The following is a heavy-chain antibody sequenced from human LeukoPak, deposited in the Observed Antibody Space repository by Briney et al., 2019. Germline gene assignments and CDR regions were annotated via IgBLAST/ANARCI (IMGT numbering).Heavy chain of an antibody. V-gene: IGHV1-2*06. CDR3: ARSRSTSGYSVLDY. CDR1: GYAFTGYY. CDR2: INPDSGGT. D-gene: IGHD3-22*01. J-gene: IGHJ4*02. Sequence: ASVKVSFKASGYAFTGYYMHWVRQAPGQGIEWMGRINPDSGGTNYSQKFQGRVTMTRDTSITTGYMELSRLRSDDTAVYYCARSRSTSGYSVLDYWGQGILVTISS.